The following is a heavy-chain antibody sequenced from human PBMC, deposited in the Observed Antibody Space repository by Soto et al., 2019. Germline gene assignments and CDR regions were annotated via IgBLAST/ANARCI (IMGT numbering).Heavy chain of an antibody. CDR1: GGSISSYY. V-gene: IGHV4-59*08. J-gene: IGHJ6*03. Sequence: SETLSLTCTVSGGSISSYYWSWIRQPPGKGLEWIGYIYYSGSTNYNPSLKSRVTISVDTSKNQFSLKLSSVTAADTAVYYCARRLRGPIEWGYFYYYMEAWG. CDR2: IYYSGST. D-gene: IGHD3-10*01. CDR3: ARRLRGPIEWGYFYYYMEA.